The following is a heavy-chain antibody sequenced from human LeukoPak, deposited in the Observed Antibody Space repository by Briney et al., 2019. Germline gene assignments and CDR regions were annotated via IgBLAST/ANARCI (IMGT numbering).Heavy chain of an antibody. J-gene: IGHJ4*02. D-gene: IGHD3-10*01. CDR1: GGSISSYY. CDR3: ARVGSGSYLDY. Sequence: SETLSLTCTVSGGSISSYYWSWIRQPPGKGLEWIGYIYYSGSTNYNPSLKSRVTMSVDTSKNQFSLKLSSVTAADTAVYYCARVGSGSYLDYWGQGTLVTVSS. V-gene: IGHV4-59*08. CDR2: IYYSGST.